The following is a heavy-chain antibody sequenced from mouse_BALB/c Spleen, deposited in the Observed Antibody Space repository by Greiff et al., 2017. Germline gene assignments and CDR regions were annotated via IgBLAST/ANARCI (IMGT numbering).Heavy chain of an antibody. CDR2: ISYSGST. V-gene: IGHV3-2*02. J-gene: IGHJ3*01. CDR1: GYSITSDYA. CDR3: ARDSGYDYDGFAY. Sequence: EVQLQESGPGLVKPSQSLSLTCTVTGYSITSDYAWNWIRQFPGNKLEWMGYISYSGSTSYNPSLKSRISITRDTSKNQFFLQLNSVTTEDTATYYCARDSGYDYDGFAYWGQGTLVTVSA. D-gene: IGHD2-4*01.